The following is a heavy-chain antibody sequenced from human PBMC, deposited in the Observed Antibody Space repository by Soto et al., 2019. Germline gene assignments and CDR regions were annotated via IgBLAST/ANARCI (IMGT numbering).Heavy chain of an antibody. V-gene: IGHV3-30*04. Sequence: QVQLVESGGGVVQPGRSLRLSCAASGFTFSSSSLHWVRQAPGKGLEWLALISYDGRTKYYADSVKGRFTVSRDNSNNTLYLQLSSLRPEDTAVYYSARTTTVAGTPEFDYWGQGTLVTVSS. CDR3: ARTTTVAGTPEFDY. J-gene: IGHJ4*02. CDR1: GFTFSSSS. D-gene: IGHD6-19*01. CDR2: ISYDGRTK.